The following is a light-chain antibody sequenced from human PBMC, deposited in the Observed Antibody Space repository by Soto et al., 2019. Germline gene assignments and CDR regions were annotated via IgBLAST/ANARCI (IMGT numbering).Light chain of an antibody. Sequence: QSVLTQPASVSGSPGQSITISCTGNSSDVGGYNYVSWYQQHPGNAPKLMIYEVSNRPSGVSNRFSGSKSGNTASLTISGLQAEDEADYYCSSYTSSSTLVVFGGGTKLTVL. CDR3: SSYTSSSTLVV. CDR2: EVS. CDR1: SSDVGGYNY. J-gene: IGLJ2*01. V-gene: IGLV2-14*01.